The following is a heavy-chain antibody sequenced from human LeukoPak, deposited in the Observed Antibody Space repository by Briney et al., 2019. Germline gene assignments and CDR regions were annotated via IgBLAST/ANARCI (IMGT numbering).Heavy chain of an antibody. CDR2: IKQDGSEK. J-gene: IGHJ4*02. V-gene: IGHV3-7*05. D-gene: IGHD3-3*01. CDR3: ARGRPTGFDFWSGYLVGDY. Sequence: GGPLRLSCAGSGFILSSYSMSWVRQAPGKGLEWVANIKQDGSEKYYVDSVKGRFTISRDNAKNSLYLQMNSLRGEDTAVYYCARGRPTGFDFWSGYLVGDYWGQGTLVTVSS. CDR1: GFILSSYS.